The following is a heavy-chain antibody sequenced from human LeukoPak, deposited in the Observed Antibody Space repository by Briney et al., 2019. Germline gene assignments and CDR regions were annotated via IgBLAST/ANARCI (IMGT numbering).Heavy chain of an antibody. CDR3: ARDWDTAMVDY. Sequence: GGSLRLSCAASGFTFSSYWMSWVRQAPGKGLEWVANIKQDGSGKYYVDSVKGRFAISRDNAKNSLYLQMNSLRAEDTAVYYCARDWDTAMVDYWGQGTLVTVSS. CDR2: IKQDGSGK. CDR1: GFTFSSYW. J-gene: IGHJ4*02. D-gene: IGHD5-18*01. V-gene: IGHV3-7*01.